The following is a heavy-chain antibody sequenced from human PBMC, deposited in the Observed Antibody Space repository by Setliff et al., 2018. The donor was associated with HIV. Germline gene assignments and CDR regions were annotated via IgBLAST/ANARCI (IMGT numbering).Heavy chain of an antibody. J-gene: IGHJ3*02. CDR2: MNHSGSI. CDR1: GGSFSNFS. D-gene: IGHD3-22*01. Sequence: SETLSLTCAVSGGSFSNFSWTWIRQSPGRGLEGNGGMNHSGSINYNPSLKSRVTISIDTSKKQFYLNLSSMTAADTATYCCARVLFRTTMVVVVMSGALDIWGQGTKVTVSS. V-gene: IGHV4-34*01. CDR3: ARVLFRTTMVVVVMSGALDI.